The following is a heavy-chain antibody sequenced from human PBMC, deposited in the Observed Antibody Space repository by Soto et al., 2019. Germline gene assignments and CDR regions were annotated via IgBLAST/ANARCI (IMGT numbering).Heavy chain of an antibody. Sequence: GGSLRLSCAASGFTISSYSMNWVRQAPGKGLEWVSSISSSSSYIYYADSVKGRFTISRDNAKNSLYLQMNSLRAEDTAVYYCARSPYYYDSSSYLAYWGQGTLVTVSS. CDR1: GFTISSYS. CDR2: ISSSSSYI. CDR3: ARSPYYYDSSSYLAY. D-gene: IGHD3-22*01. J-gene: IGHJ4*02. V-gene: IGHV3-21*01.